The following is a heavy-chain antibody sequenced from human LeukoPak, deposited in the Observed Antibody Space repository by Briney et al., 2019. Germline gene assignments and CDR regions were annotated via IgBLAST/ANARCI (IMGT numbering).Heavy chain of an antibody. V-gene: IGHV3-7*05. CDR1: GFXFSGHW. D-gene: IGHD1-26*01. CDR3: AYRNNFEY. CDR2: IKADGSEK. Sequence: PGGSLRLSCGASGFXFSGHWINWVRQPPGKGLEWVANIKADGSEKYYVDSVKGRFTISRDDAKRTVDLQMDNLRAEDTAIYYCAYRNNFEYWGQGALVTVSS. J-gene: IGHJ4*02.